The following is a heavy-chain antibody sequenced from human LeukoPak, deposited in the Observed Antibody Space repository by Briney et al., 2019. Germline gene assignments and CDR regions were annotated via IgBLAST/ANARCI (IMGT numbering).Heavy chain of an antibody. D-gene: IGHD6-13*01. Sequence: GGSLRLSCAASGFSVSSNDMSWVRQAPGKGLECVSVIDRGGSTFYADSVKGRFTISRDNSKNTLYLQMNSLRLEDTAEFYCAKRVGYGYGMDVWGQGTTVTVSS. CDR1: GFSVSSND. V-gene: IGHV3-53*01. CDR3: AKRVGYGYGMDV. CDR2: IDRGGST. J-gene: IGHJ6*02.